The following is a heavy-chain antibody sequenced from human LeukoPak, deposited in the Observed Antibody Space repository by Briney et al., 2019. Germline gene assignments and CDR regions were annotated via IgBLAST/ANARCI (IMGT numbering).Heavy chain of an antibody. CDR1: GGSIISYH. J-gene: IGHJ3*02. CDR2: IYYSGST. Sequence: PSETLSLTCTVSGGSIISYHWSWIRQPPGQGLEWIGYIYYSGSTNYNPSLKSRVTISVDTSKNQFSLKLSSVTAADTAVYYCATDSSGYRDAFDIWGQGTMVTVSS. V-gene: IGHV4-59*08. CDR3: ATDSSGYRDAFDI. D-gene: IGHD3-22*01.